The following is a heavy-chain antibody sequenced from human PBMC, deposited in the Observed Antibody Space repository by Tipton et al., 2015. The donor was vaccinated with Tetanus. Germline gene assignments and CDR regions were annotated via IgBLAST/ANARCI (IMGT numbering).Heavy chain of an antibody. Sequence: LRLSCTVSSASISSSDFYWGWIRQPPGKGLEWIGSIYESGDTYYIPSLKSRVTISVDTSKNQFSLNLNSMAAADTGVYYCARHQSGYFTPFDYWGQGNLVTVSS. J-gene: IGHJ4*02. D-gene: IGHD3-3*01. CDR1: SASISSSDFY. V-gene: IGHV4-39*01. CDR3: ARHQSGYFTPFDY. CDR2: IYESGDT.